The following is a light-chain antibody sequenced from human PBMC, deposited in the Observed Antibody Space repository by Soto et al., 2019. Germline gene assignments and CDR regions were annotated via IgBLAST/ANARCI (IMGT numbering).Light chain of an antibody. V-gene: IGKV3-20*01. CDR1: QSVSSND. Sequence: EIVLTQSPGTLSLSPGERATLSCRASQSVSSNDLSWYQQKPDQAPRLLDYGASSRAIGIPNRFRGSGSGTDFTLTISRLEPEDFAVYYCQYYDNSPFTFGPGTKVDIK. J-gene: IGKJ3*01. CDR3: QYYDNSPFT. CDR2: GAS.